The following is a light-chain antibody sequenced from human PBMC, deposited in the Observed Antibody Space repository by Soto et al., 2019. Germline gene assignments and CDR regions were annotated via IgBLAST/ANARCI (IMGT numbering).Light chain of an antibody. CDR2: EVT. CDR1: SSDVGGYDY. V-gene: IGLV2-8*01. J-gene: IGLJ3*02. CDR3: SSFVAGNNYWV. Sequence: HSALTQPPSASGSPGRSVTISCTGTSSDVGGYDYVSWFQQHPGKAPKLIIYEVTKRPSGVPDRFSASKSGNTASLTVSGLQAEDEAEYYCSSFVAGNNYWVFGGGTQLTVL.